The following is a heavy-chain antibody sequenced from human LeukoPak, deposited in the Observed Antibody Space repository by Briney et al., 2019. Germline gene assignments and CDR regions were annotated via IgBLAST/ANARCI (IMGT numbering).Heavy chain of an antibody. CDR1: GGSISSYY. V-gene: IGHV4-4*07. CDR3: ASGDRWSKGFDY. CDR2: IYTSGST. J-gene: IGHJ4*01. D-gene: IGHD4-17*01. Sequence: SETLSLTCTVSGGSISSYYWSWIRQPAGKGLEWIGRIYTSGSTNYNPSLKSRVTMSVDTSKNQFSLKLSSVTAADTAVYYWASGDRWSKGFDYWGQGTLVTVSS.